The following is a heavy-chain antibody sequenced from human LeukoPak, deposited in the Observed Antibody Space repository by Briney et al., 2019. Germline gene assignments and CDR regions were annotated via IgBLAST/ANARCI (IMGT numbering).Heavy chain of an antibody. D-gene: IGHD3-22*01. CDR1: GGSISSYY. J-gene: IGHJ4*02. CDR2: IYYSGST. V-gene: IGHV4-59*08. CDR3: ARHVKYYDSSGYYSYYFDY. Sequence: PSETLSLTCTVSGGSISSYYWSWIRQPPGKGLEWIGYIYYSGSTNYNPSLKSRVTISVDTSKNQFSLKLSSVTAADTAVYYCARHVKYYDSSGYYSYYFDYWGQGTLVTVSS.